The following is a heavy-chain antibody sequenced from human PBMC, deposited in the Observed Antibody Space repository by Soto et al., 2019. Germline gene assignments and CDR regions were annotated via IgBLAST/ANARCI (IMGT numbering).Heavy chain of an antibody. Sequence: PARSLRLSYTGSALTPDDFAIHLVRLEPGKGLEWVCLIRNQSYQETSEYAAAVKGRFTTSRDTSNGIAYLQMNSLNIEDSAVYNGTGAVSPDTAYVALSW. CDR1: ALTPDDFA. J-gene: IGHJ5*01. V-gene: IGHV3-49*04. CDR2: IRNQSYQETS. D-gene: IGHD4-17*01. CDR3: TGAVSPDTAYVALS.